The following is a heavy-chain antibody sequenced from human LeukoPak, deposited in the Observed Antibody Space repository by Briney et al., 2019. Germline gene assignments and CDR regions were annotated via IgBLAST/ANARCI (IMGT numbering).Heavy chain of an antibody. J-gene: IGHJ3*02. CDR2: ISYDGSNK. V-gene: IGHV3-30*05. D-gene: IGHD1-26*01. Sequence: GGSLRLSCAASGFTFSSYWMHWVRQAPGKGLEWVAVISYDGSNKYYADSVKGRFTISRDNSKNTLYLQMNSLRAEGTAVYYCARAKVGAFDIWGQGTMVTVSS. CDR3: ARAKVGAFDI. CDR1: GFTFSSYW.